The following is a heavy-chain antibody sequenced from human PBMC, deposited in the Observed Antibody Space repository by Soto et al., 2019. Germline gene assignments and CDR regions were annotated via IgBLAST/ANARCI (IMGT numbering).Heavy chain of an antibody. Sequence: GGSLRLSCAASGFPFSIYGMHLVRQSPGKGLEWVAVISYDGSNKYYADSVKGRFTISRDNSKNTLYLQMNSLRAEETAVYYCEKEFAGYSVSYFGYDYGMDVWGQGTRV. V-gene: IGHV3-30*18. J-gene: IGHJ6*02. CDR2: ISYDGSNK. CDR1: GFPFSIYG. D-gene: IGHD1-26*01. CDR3: EKEFAGYSVSYFGYDYGMDV.